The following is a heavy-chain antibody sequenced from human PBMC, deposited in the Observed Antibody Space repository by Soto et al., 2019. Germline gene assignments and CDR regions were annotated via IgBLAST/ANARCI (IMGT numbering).Heavy chain of an antibody. CDR1: GFTFSDYY. J-gene: IGHJ4*02. CDR3: ARENNWNYPNFDY. CDR2: ISSSSSYT. V-gene: IGHV3-11*06. D-gene: IGHD1-7*01. Sequence: GGSLRLSCAASGFTFSDYYMSWIRQAPGKGLEWVSYISSSSSYTNYADSVKGRFTISRDNAKNSLYLQMNSLRDEDTAVYYCARENNWNYPNFDYWGQGTLVTVSS.